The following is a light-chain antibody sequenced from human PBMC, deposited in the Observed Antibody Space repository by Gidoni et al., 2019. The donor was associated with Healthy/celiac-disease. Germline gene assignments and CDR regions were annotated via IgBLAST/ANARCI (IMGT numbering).Light chain of an antibody. V-gene: IGKV1-5*01. CDR3: QQYKSYSWT. CDR2: DAY. CDR1: QSISSW. J-gene: IGKJ1*01. Sequence: DIQMTQSPSTLSASVGDRVTITCRASQSISSWLAWYQQKTGKAPKLLIYDAYSLESGVPSRFSGSGSGTEFTLTISSLQPDDFATYYCQQYKSYSWTFGQGTKVEIK.